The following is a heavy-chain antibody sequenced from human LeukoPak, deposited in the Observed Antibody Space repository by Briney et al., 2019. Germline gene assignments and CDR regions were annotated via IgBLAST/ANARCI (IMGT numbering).Heavy chain of an antibody. CDR1: GFTFSSYG. D-gene: IGHD3-10*01. J-gene: IGHJ3*02. V-gene: IGHV3-66*01. CDR3: VRGLGWFYYAFDI. Sequence: GGSLRLSCAASGFTFSSYGMSWVRQAPGKGLEWVSILYPEGNTYYGDSVKGRFSISRDTSKNMVYLQMSGLRVEDTAVYRCVRGLGWFYYAFDIWGQGTHVTVSS. CDR2: LYPEGNT.